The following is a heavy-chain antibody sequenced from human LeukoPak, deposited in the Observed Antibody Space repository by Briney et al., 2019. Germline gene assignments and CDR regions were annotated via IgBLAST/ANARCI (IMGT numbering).Heavy chain of an antibody. CDR2: IYYSGST. J-gene: IGHJ4*03. CDR3: AREDWSGYFDY. Sequence: SETLSLTCAVYGGSFSGHYWSWIRQPPGKGLEWIGYIYYSGSTNYNPSLKSRVTLSVDTSKNQFSLKLSSVTAADTAVYYCAREDWSGYFDYWGQGTLVTVSS. V-gene: IGHV4-59*11. CDR1: GGSFSGHY. D-gene: IGHD3-3*01.